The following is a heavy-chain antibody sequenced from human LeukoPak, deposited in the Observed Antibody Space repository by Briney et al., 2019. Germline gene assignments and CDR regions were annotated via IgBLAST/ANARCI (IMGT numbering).Heavy chain of an antibody. J-gene: IGHJ4*02. Sequence: SETLSLTCAVSGGSISSGGNSWCWIRQPPGKGLEWIGYIYHSGSTYYNPSLKSRVTISVDRSKNQFSLKLSSVTAADTAVYYCARGTSVDYWGQGTLVTVSS. CDR2: IYHSGST. D-gene: IGHD1-14*01. V-gene: IGHV4-30-2*01. CDR1: GGSISSGGNS. CDR3: ARGTSVDY.